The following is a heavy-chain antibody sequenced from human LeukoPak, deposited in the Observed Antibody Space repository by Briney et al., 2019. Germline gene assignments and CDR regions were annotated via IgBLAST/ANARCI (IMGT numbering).Heavy chain of an antibody. CDR3: ARAHYYGMDV. CDR1: RYTLTSYY. V-gene: IGHV1-46*01. Sequence: ASVKGSCKASRYTLTSYYMHWVRQAPGQRVEWMGIINPSGGSTSYAQKFQGRVTMTRDTSTSTVYMELSSLRSEDTAVYYCARAHYYGMDVWGQGTTVTVSS. CDR2: INPSGGST. J-gene: IGHJ6*02.